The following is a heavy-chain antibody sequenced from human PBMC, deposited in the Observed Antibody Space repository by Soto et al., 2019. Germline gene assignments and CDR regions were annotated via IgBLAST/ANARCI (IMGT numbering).Heavy chain of an antibody. D-gene: IGHD3-22*01. CDR3: ARATMIGLLSS. CDR1: GFAVSRNF. Sequence: PGGSLRLFCTASGFAVSRNFMSWVRQAPGKGIEWVSAIYSGGDTYYADSFMVRFTISRDNSENTLYLQMNSPRAEDMAVYYCARATMIGLLSSWGQGT. CDR2: IYSGGDT. V-gene: IGHV3-66*01. J-gene: IGHJ4*02.